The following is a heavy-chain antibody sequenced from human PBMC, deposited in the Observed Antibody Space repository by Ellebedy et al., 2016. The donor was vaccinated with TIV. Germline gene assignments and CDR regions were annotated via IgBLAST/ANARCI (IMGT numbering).Heavy chain of an antibody. Sequence: AASVKVSCKASGCSFSNYAINWVRQAPGQGLEWMGRIIPMLGITDYAKNFQGRVTFTADKFTTTAYMELSSLRSEDTAVYYCARWGGSGGRFQGPYDYWGQGTLVAVSS. V-gene: IGHV1-69*04. CDR3: ARWGGSGGRFQGPYDY. CDR2: IIPMLGIT. J-gene: IGHJ4*02. D-gene: IGHD2-15*01. CDR1: GCSFSNYA.